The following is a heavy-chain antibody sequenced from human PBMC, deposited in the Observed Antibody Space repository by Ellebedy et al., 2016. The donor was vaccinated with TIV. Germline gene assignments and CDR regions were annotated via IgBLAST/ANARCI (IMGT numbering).Heavy chain of an antibody. V-gene: IGHV4-61*08. CDR1: GDFVTSGAYY. J-gene: IGHJ4*02. D-gene: IGHD3-10*01. CDR3: ARDSPPYYNTRGFDY. Sequence: SETLSLTCTVSGDFVTSGAYYWSWIRQPPGKGLEWIGYILYSGGTNSNPSLMSRVTISVDTSKNQFSLNLSSVTAADTAVYYCARDSPPYYNTRGFDYWGQGILVIVSS. CDR2: ILYSGGT.